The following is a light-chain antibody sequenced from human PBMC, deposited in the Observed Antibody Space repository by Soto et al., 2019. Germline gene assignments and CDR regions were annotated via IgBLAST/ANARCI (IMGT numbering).Light chain of an antibody. CDR2: RVS. J-gene: IGKJ2*02. CDR3: MQGTHRPGT. Sequence: DVVMTQPPLSLPVTLGQPASISCRSSQSLVYSDGDTYLSWFQQRPGQSPRRLIYRVSNRDSGVPDRFSGSGSGTDFTLKISRVEAEDVGVYYCMQGTHRPGTFGQGTKLEIK. CDR1: QSLVYSDGDTY. V-gene: IGKV2-30*01.